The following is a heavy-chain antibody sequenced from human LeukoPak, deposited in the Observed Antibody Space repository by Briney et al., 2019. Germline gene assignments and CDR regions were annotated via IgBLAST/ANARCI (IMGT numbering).Heavy chain of an antibody. CDR1: GFTFSSYS. Sequence: GGSLRLSCAASGFTFSSYSMNWVRQAPGKGLEWVSSISSSSSYIYYADSVKGRFTISRDNAKNSLCLQMNSLRAEDTAVYYCARDSPDDSSGSDYFDYWGQGTLVTVSS. D-gene: IGHD3-22*01. CDR3: ARDSPDDSSGSDYFDY. CDR2: ISSSSSYI. J-gene: IGHJ4*02. V-gene: IGHV3-21*01.